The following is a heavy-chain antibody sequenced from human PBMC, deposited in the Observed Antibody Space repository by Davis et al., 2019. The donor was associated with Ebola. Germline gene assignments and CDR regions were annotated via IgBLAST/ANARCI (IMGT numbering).Heavy chain of an antibody. D-gene: IGHD3-16*01. J-gene: IGHJ6*02. CDR1: GGTFSSYA. CDR3: ARSRGETFTFPIMGYYYYGMDV. CDR2: IIPIFGTA. Sequence: SVKVSCKASGGTFSSYAISWVRQAPGQGLEWMGGIIPIFGTANYAQKFQGRVTITADESTSTAYMELSSLRSEDTAVYYCARSRGETFTFPIMGYYYYGMDVWGQGTTVTVSS. V-gene: IGHV1-69*13.